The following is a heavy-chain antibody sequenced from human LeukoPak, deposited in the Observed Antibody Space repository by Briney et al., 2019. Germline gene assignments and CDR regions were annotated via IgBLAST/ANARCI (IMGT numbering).Heavy chain of an antibody. CDR1: GGSISSSGYY. J-gene: IGHJ4*02. D-gene: IGHD3-3*01. Sequence: PSETLSLTCTVSGGSISSSGYYWGWIRQPPGQGLEWIGSMYYSGSTYYNPSIKSRVTISVDTSKNHFSLKLSSVTAADTAVYYCARDFRGGYDFWSGYYTPYYFDYWGQGTLVTVSP. CDR2: MYYSGST. V-gene: IGHV4-39*07. CDR3: ARDFRGGYDFWSGYYTPYYFDY.